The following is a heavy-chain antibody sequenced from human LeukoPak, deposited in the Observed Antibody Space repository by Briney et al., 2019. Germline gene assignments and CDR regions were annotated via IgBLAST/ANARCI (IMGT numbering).Heavy chain of an antibody. CDR1: GYTFTSYG. CDR2: ISAYNGNT. D-gene: IGHD6-19*01. J-gene: IGHJ6*03. CDR3: AREKGSSGWYVGSDYYYYYMDV. Sequence: ASVTVSCKASGYTFTSYGISWVRQAPGQGLEWMGWISAYNGNTNYAQKLQGRVTMTTDTSTSTAYMQLRSLRSDDTAVYYCAREKGSSGWYVGSDYYYYYMDVWGKGTTVTVSS. V-gene: IGHV1-18*01.